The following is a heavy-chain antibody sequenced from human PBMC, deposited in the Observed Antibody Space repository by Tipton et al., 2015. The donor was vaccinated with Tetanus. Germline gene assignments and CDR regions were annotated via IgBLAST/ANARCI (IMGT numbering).Heavy chain of an antibody. CDR3: ARHPPPYYYGSGSYLDY. D-gene: IGHD3-10*01. V-gene: IGHV4-4*07. CDR1: GDSISSFY. Sequence: TLSLTCTVSGDSISSFYWSWIRQPAGKGLEWIGRIYTSGSTNYNPSLKSRVTMSVDTSKRQFSLKLNSVTAADTAVYFCARHPPPYYYGSGSYLDYWGQGTPVTVSS. J-gene: IGHJ4*02. CDR2: IYTSGST.